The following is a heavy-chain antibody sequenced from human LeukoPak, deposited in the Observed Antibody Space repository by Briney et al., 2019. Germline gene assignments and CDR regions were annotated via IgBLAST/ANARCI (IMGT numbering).Heavy chain of an antibody. V-gene: IGHV1-18*01. D-gene: IGHD5-24*01. Sequence: WASVKVSCKASVYTFISNGISWVRQAPGQGLEWMGWISAHNGDTNYAQKFQGRVTMTTDTSTSTIYMELRSLRSDDTAVYYGARELREEMAPEVETDAFDIWGEGTMLTVSS. CDR3: ARELREEMAPEVETDAFDI. CDR1: VYTFISNG. J-gene: IGHJ3*02. CDR2: ISAHNGDT.